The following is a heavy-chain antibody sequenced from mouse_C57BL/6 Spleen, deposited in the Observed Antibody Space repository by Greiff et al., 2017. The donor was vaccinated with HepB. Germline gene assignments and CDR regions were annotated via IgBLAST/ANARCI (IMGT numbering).Heavy chain of an antibody. V-gene: IGHV1-26*01. J-gene: IGHJ4*01. CDR1: GYTFTDYY. CDR2: INPNNGGT. Sequence: EVQLQQSGPELVKPGASVKISCKASGYTFTDYYMNWVKQSHGKSLEWIGDINPNNGGTSYNQKFKGKATLTVDKSSSTAYMELRSLTSEDSAVYYCARPFTTVVVQDAMDCWGQGTSVTVSS. CDR3: ARPFTTVVVQDAMDC. D-gene: IGHD1-1*01.